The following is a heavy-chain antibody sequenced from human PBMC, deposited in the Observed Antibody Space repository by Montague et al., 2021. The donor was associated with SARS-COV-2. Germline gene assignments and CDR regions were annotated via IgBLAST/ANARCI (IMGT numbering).Heavy chain of an antibody. Sequence: SLSLSFSASGFSFSDYAMHWVRQAPGKRLEYVSTVNDHGGTAYYADSVKGRFTISRDNARNMLYLQMGSLRTEDMAVYYCARSQYHYDSDGYSDAFNVWGQGPLVIVSS. CDR2: VNDHGGTA. V-gene: IGHV3-64*02. J-gene: IGHJ3*01. CDR3: ARSQYHYDSDGYSDAFNV. D-gene: IGHD3-22*01. CDR1: GFSFSDYA.